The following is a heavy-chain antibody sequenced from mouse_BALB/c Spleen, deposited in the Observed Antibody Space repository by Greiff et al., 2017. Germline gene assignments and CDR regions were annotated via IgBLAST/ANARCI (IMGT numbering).Heavy chain of an antibody. D-gene: IGHD4-1*01. V-gene: IGHV1-84*02. J-gene: IGHJ4*01. Sequence: QVQLKESGPELVKPGASVKISCKASGYTFTDYYINWVKQKPGQGLEWIGWIYPGSGNTKYNEKFKGKATLTVDTSSSTAYMQLSSLTSEDTAVYFCASNWDDYAMDYWGQGTSVTVSS. CDR3: ASNWDDYAMDY. CDR1: GYTFTDYY. CDR2: IYPGSGNT.